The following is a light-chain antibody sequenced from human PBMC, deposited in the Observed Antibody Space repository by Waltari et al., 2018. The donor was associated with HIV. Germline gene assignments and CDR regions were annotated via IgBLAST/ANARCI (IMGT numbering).Light chain of an antibody. CDR3: AAWDDGLDTPV. J-gene: IGLJ2*01. CDR2: TNN. V-gene: IGLV1-47*01. CDR1: TSNVASNN. Sequence: QSVLTQTPSMSGTTGQRVTISCSGRTSNVASNNVYWYQKFPGTTHRLVIHTNNQRPSGVPDRFSASKSGTSAFLAINSLRSEDEAIYFCAAWDDGLDTPVFGGGTSLTVL.